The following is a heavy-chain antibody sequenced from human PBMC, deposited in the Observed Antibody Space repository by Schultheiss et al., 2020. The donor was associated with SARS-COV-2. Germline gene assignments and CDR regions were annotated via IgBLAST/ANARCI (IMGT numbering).Heavy chain of an antibody. CDR3: ARGGDYYYGMDV. CDR2: IIPFFGAT. CDR1: GGTFSAYA. D-gene: IGHD3-10*01. J-gene: IGHJ6*02. Sequence: SVKVSCKVSGGTFSAYAFSWVRQAPGQGLDWMGGIIPFFGATQYAQKFQGRVTVTADKSTSTAYMELSSLRSEDTAVDYCARGGDYYYGMDVWGQGTTVTVSS. V-gene: IGHV1-69*06.